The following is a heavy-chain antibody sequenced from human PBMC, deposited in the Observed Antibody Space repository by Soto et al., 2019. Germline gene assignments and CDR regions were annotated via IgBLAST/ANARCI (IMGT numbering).Heavy chain of an antibody. CDR1: GYSFTSYW. CDR2: IDPSDSYT. D-gene: IGHD2-15*01. V-gene: IGHV5-10-1*01. J-gene: IGHJ4*02. CDR3: ARWADCSGGSCRKACDY. Sequence: GESLKISCKGSGYSFTSYWIGWVRQMPGKGLEWMGRIDPSDSYTNYSPSFQGHATISADKSISTAYLRWSSLKASDTAMYYCARWADCSGGSCRKACDYWGQGTLVTVSS.